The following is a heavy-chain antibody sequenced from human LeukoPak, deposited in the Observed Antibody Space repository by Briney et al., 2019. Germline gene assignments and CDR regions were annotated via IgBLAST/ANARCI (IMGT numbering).Heavy chain of an antibody. CDR2: INPSGGTT. D-gene: IGHD3-9*01. J-gene: IGHJ4*02. V-gene: IGHV1-46*01. CDR3: ARDLGVTGSDY. CDR1: GYTFTSYY. Sequence: ASVKVSCKASGYTFTSYYMHWVRQAHGQGLQWMGIINPSGGTTTYAQKFQGRVTMTRDTSTSTVYMELTSLRSEDTAVYYCARDLGVTGSDYWGQGTLVTVSS.